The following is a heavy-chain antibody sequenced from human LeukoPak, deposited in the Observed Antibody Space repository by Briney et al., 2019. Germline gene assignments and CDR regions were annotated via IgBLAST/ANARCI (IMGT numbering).Heavy chain of an antibody. Sequence: SGTLSLTCTVSGGSISSSSYYWGWIRQPPGKGLEWIGSIYYSGSTYYNPSLKSRVTISVDTSKNQFSLKLSSVTAADTAVYYCASRRDGYYFDYWGQGTLVTVSS. J-gene: IGHJ4*02. D-gene: IGHD5-24*01. CDR1: GGSISSSSYY. V-gene: IGHV4-39*07. CDR2: IYYSGST. CDR3: ASRRDGYYFDY.